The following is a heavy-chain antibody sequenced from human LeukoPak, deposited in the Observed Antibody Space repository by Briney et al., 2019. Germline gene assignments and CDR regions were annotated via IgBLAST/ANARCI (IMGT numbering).Heavy chain of an antibody. CDR2: IDGSGGST. V-gene: IGHV3-23*01. J-gene: IGHJ4*02. D-gene: IGHD6-13*01. CDR3: AKAITAAVYTTFDY. Sequence: GGSLRLSCAASGFTFNRYHMSWVRQAPGKGLEWVSSIDGSGGSTYYADSVKGRFTISRDNSKNTLYLQMNSLRAEDTAVYYCAKAITAAVYTTFDYWGQGTLVTVSS. CDR1: GFTFNRYH.